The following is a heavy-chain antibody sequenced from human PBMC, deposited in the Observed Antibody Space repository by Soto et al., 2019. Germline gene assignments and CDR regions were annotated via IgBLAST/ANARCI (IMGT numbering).Heavy chain of an antibody. CDR2: IDWDDDK. V-gene: IGHV2-70*11. Sequence: SGPTLVNPTQTLTLTCTFSGFSLSTSGMCVSWIHQPPGKALEWLARIDWDDDKYYSTSLKTRLTISKDTSKNQVVLTMTNMDPVDTATYYCARSMTTVTTPGYYYYYMDVWGKGTTVTVS. D-gene: IGHD4-4*01. CDR3: ARSMTTVTTPGYYYYYMDV. J-gene: IGHJ6*03. CDR1: GFSLSTSGMC.